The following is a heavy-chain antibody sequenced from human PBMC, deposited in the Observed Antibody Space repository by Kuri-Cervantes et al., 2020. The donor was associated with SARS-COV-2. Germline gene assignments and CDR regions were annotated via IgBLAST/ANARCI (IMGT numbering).Heavy chain of an antibody. CDR3: ARGISRDDAFDI. J-gene: IGHJ3*02. CDR1: GGTFSSYA. Sequence: SVKVSCKASGGTFSSYAISWVRQAPGQGLEWMGRIIPILGTANYAQKFQGRVTITADKSTSTAYMELSSLRSEDTAVYYCARGISRDDAFDIWGQGTMVTVSS. CDR2: IIPILGTA. V-gene: IGHV1-69*04.